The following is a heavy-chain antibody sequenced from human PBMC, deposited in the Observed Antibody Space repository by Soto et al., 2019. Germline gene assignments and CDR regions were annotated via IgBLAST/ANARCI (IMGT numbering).Heavy chain of an antibody. J-gene: IGHJ3*02. Sequence: QVQLQESGPGLVKPSGALSLTCAVSGGSTSSSNWWSWVRQPPGTGLEWIGEIYLSGSANYNPSLKCRGTIAVDKSMAQFARNRTAGTAADTAVYYCATNPGFIWGQGTMVTVAS. V-gene: IGHV4-4*02. CDR3: ATNPGFI. CDR2: IYLSGSA. D-gene: IGHD7-27*01. CDR1: GGSTSSSNW.